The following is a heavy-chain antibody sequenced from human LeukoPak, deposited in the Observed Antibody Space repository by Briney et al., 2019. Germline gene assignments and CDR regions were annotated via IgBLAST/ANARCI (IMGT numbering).Heavy chain of an antibody. Sequence: PGGSLRLSRAASGFTFSSYWMSWVRQAPGKGLEWVANIKQDGSEKYYVDSVKGRFTISRDNAKNSLYLQMNSLRAEDTAVYYCALVVSRRHDAFDIWGQGTMVTVSS. CDR3: ALVVSRRHDAFDI. J-gene: IGHJ3*02. CDR1: GFTFSSYW. D-gene: IGHD3-16*02. CDR2: IKQDGSEK. V-gene: IGHV3-7*01.